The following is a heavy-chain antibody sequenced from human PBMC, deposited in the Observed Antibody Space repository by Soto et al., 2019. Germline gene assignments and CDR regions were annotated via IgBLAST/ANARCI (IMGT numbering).Heavy chain of an antibody. CDR1: GITFSNYW. D-gene: IGHD2-15*01. V-gene: IGHV3-7*01. CDR3: VRVSSRLLKMALDV. Sequence: PGGSLRLSCAASGITFSNYWMTWVRQAPGKGLEWVANIKQDGSEKYYVDSVKGRFTISRDNAKNSLYLQMNSLRAEDTAVYYCVRVSSRLLKMALDVWGKGTTVTVSS. J-gene: IGHJ6*04. CDR2: IKQDGSEK.